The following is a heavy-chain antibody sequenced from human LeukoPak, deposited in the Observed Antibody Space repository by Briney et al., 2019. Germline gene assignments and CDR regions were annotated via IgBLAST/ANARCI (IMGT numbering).Heavy chain of an antibody. D-gene: IGHD3-3*01. CDR3: VYYDFWSGHDY. V-gene: IGHV4-4*07. Sequence: SETLSLTCTVSGGSISSYYWSWIRQPAGKGLEWIGRIYTRGSTNYNPSLKSRVTMSVDTSKNQFSLKLSSVTAADTAVYYCVYYDFWSGHDYWGQGTLVTVSS. CDR2: IYTRGST. J-gene: IGHJ4*02. CDR1: GGSISSYY.